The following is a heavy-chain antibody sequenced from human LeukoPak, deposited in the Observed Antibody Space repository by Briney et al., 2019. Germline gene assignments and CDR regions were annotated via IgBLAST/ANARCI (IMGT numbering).Heavy chain of an antibody. J-gene: IGHJ5*02. V-gene: IGHV4-59*01. D-gene: IGHD3-3*01. CDR3: ARALYDFWSGYYGAWFDP. CDR1: GGSISSYY. Sequence: PSETLSLTCTVSGGSISSYYWSWIRQPPGKGLESMGYIYYSGSTNYNPSLKSRVTISVDTSKNQFSLKLSSVTAADTTVYYCARALYDFWSGYYGAWFDPWGQGTLVTVSS. CDR2: IYYSGST.